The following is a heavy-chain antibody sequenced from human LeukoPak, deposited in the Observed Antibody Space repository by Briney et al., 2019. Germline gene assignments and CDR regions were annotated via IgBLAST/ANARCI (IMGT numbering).Heavy chain of an antibody. CDR3: ARRMVRGVIKGPHFDY. CDR1: GGSISSSSYY. CDR2: IYYSGST. V-gene: IGHV4-39*07. Sequence: SETLSLTCTVSGGSISSSSYYWGWIRQPPGKGLEWIGSIYYSGSTYYNPSLKSRVTISVDTSKNQFSLKLSSVTAADTAVYYCARRMVRGVIKGPHFDYRGQGTLVTVSS. J-gene: IGHJ4*02. D-gene: IGHD3-10*01.